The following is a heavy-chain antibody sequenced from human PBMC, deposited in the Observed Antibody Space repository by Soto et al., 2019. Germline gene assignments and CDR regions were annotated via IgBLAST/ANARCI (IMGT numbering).Heavy chain of an antibody. J-gene: IGHJ4*02. CDR1: GFTFSSYG. V-gene: IGHV3-33*01. Sequence: QVQLVESGGGVVQPGRSLRLSCAASGFTFSSYGMHWVRQAPGKGLEWVAVIWYDGSNKYYADSVKGRFTISRDNSKNTLYLQMNSLRAEDTAVYYCARDRIELRGGIDYWGQGTLFTVSS. CDR3: ARDRIELRGGIDY. D-gene: IGHD1-7*01. CDR2: IWYDGSNK.